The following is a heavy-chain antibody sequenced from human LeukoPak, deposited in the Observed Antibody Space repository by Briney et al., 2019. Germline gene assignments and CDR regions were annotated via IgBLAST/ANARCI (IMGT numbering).Heavy chain of an antibody. D-gene: IGHD3-10*01. V-gene: IGHV1-2*02. J-gene: IGHJ4*02. CDR3: ARGRMVRGVIIDYYFDY. CDR1: GYTFTGYY. Sequence: GASVKVSCKASGYTFTGYYMHWVRQAPGQGLEWMGWINPNSGGTNYAQKFQGRVTMTRDTSISTAYMELSRLRSDDTAVYYCARGRMVRGVIIDYYFDYWGQGTLVTVSS. CDR2: INPNSGGT.